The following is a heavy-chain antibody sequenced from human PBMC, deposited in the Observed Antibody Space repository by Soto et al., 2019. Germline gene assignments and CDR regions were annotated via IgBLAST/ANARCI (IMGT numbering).Heavy chain of an antibody. D-gene: IGHD3-10*01. CDR1: GYTFTSYG. CDR3: ARVSRRGSGSYPPSWPDYYGMDV. V-gene: IGHV1-18*01. Sequence: QVQLVQSGAEVKKPGASVKVSCKASGYTFTSYGISWVRQAPGQGLEWMGWISAYNGNTNYAQKLQGRVTMTTDTSTSTDYMELRSLRSDDTAVYYCARVSRRGSGSYPPSWPDYYGMDVWGQGTTVTVSS. CDR2: ISAYNGNT. J-gene: IGHJ6*02.